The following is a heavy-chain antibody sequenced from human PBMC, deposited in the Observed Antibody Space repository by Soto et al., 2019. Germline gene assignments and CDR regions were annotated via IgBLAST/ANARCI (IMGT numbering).Heavy chain of an antibody. V-gene: IGHV3-33*08. CDR2: IWYDGSNK. CDR1: GFTFSSYS. Sequence: PGGSLRLSCAASGFTFSSYSMNWVRQAPGKGLEWVAVIWYDGSNKYYADSVKGRFTISRDNSKNTLYLQMNSLRAEDTAVYYCARERRGRSGNSRFPYFDYWGQGTLVTVSS. CDR3: ARERRGRSGNSRFPYFDY. J-gene: IGHJ4*02. D-gene: IGHD2-21*02.